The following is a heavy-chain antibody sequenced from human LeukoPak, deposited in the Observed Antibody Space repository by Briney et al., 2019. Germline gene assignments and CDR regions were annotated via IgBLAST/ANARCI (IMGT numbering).Heavy chain of an antibody. V-gene: IGHV4-38-2*01. Sequence: PSETLSLTCAVSGYSISSGYYWGRIRQPPGKGLEWIRSIYHSGSTYYNPSLKSRVTISVDTSKNQFSRKLSSVTAADTAVYYCARYDFWSGYYTNYFDYWGQGTLVTVSS. CDR2: IYHSGST. J-gene: IGHJ4*02. CDR3: ARYDFWSGYYTNYFDY. CDR1: GYSISSGYY. D-gene: IGHD3-3*01.